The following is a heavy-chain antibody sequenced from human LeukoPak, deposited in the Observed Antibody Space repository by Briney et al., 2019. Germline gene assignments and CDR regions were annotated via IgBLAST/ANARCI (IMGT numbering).Heavy chain of an antibody. V-gene: IGHV5-51*01. CDR2: IYPGDSDT. CDR1: GYTFTNSW. D-gene: IGHD1-26*01. CDR3: ARFSVGGTYYPDY. Sequence: GESLKISCNGSGYTFTNSWIGWVRQMPGKGLERMGVIYPGDSDTRYRPSFQGQVTVSADKSSSTAYLQWSSLKASDTAMYYCARFSVGGTYYPDYWGQGTLVTVSS. J-gene: IGHJ4*02.